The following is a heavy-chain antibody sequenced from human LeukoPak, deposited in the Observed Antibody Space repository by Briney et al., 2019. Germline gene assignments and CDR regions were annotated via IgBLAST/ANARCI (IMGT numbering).Heavy chain of an antibody. J-gene: IGHJ4*02. CDR1: GFTFSGNG. D-gene: IGHD4-17*01. CDR3: ARGRYGNYFDY. Sequence: PGGSLRLSCAASGFTFSGNGMNWVRQAPGKGLVWVSYISGIGDTIYYADSVKGRFIISRDNARNSLYLQMNSRRAEDTAVYYCARGRYGNYFDYWGQGTLVAVSS. CDR2: ISGIGDTI. V-gene: IGHV3-48*03.